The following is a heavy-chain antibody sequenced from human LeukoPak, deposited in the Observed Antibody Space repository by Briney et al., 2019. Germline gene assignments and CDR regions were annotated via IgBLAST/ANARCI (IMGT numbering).Heavy chain of an antibody. Sequence: ASVKVSCKASGYTFTSYAMHRVRQAPGQRLEWMGWINAGNGNTKYSQKFQGRVTITRDTSASTAYMELSSLRSEDTAVYYCARRDSSGYLVDYWGQGTLVTVSS. CDR3: ARRDSSGYLVDY. D-gene: IGHD3-22*01. V-gene: IGHV1-3*01. CDR1: GYTFTSYA. J-gene: IGHJ4*02. CDR2: INAGNGNT.